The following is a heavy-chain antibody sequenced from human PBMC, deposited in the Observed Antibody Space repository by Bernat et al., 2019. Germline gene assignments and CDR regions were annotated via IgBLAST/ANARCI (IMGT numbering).Heavy chain of an antibody. Sequence: LVQSGAEVKKPGASVKVSCKASGYTFTSYYMHWVRQAPGQGLEWMGIINPSGVSTSYAQKFQGRVTMTRDTSTSTVYMELSSLRSEDTAVYYCAREGLAAGYYYYYYGMDVWGQGTTVTVSS. CDR3: AREGLAAGYYYYYYGMDV. CDR2: INPSGVST. J-gene: IGHJ6*02. V-gene: IGHV1-46*01. D-gene: IGHD6-19*01. CDR1: GYTFTSYY.